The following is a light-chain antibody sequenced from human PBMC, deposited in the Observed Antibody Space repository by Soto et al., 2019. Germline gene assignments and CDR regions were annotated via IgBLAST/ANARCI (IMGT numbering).Light chain of an antibody. CDR1: QTIIRY. J-gene: IGKJ3*01. V-gene: IGKV1-39*01. CDR2: AAS. Sequence: DIQMTQSPSSLSASVGDRVTITCRASQTIIRYLNWYQQKPGRAPNLLIYAASSLQSGVPSRFSGSGSGTEFTLTISSLQPEDFATYYCPQSYSTLFTFGPGTKVEIK. CDR3: PQSYSTLFT.